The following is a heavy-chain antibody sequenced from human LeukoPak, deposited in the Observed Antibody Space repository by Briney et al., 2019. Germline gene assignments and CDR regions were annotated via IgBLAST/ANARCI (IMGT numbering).Heavy chain of an antibody. J-gene: IGHJ4*02. Sequence: GSLRLSCAASGFTFSTYAMNWVRQAPGKGLEWVSAISGSGSSTYYADSVKGRFTISRDNSKNTLYLQMNSLRAEDTAVYYCAKQTPPYGDYDYWGQGTLVTVSS. CDR3: AKQTPPYGDYDY. D-gene: IGHD4-17*01. CDR1: GFTFSTYA. CDR2: ISGSGSST. V-gene: IGHV3-23*01.